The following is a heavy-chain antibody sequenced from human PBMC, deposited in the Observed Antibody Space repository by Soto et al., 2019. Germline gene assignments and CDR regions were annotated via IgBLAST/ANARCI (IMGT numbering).Heavy chain of an antibody. J-gene: IGHJ3*02. CDR1: GFTFSSYG. Sequence: PGGSLRLSCAASGFTFSSYGMHWVRQAPGKGLEWVAVISYDGSNKYYADSVKGRFTISRDNSKNTLYLQMNSLRAEDTAVYYCAKALEGGSYYRGNAFDIWGQGTMVTVSS. CDR3: AKALEGGSYYRGNAFDI. V-gene: IGHV3-30*18. CDR2: ISYDGSNK. D-gene: IGHD1-26*01.